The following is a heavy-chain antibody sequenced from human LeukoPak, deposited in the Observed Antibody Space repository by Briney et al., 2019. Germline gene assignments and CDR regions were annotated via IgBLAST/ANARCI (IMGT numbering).Heavy chain of an antibody. CDR2: ISAYNGNT. CDR1: GYTFTSYG. CDR3: ARVRQDDYVWGSYRLRGWGFDT. J-gene: IGHJ3*02. V-gene: IGHV1-18*01. Sequence: ASVKVSCKASGYTFTSYGISWVRQAPGQGLEWMGWISAYNGNTNYAQKLQGRVTMTTDTSTSTAYMELRSLRSDDTAVYYCARVRQDDYVWGSYRLRGWGFDTWGQGTMVTVSS. D-gene: IGHD3-16*02.